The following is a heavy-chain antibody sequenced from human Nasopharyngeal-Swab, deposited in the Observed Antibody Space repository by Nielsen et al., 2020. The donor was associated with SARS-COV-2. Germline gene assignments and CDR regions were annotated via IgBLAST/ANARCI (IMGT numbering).Heavy chain of an antibody. V-gene: IGHV3-53*04. CDR1: GFTVSSNY. CDR3: ARVGCSSTSCYQFDY. Sequence: GESLKISCAASGFTVSSNYMSWVRQAPAKGLEWVSVIYSGGSTYYADSVKGRFTNSRHNSKNTLYLQMNSLRAEDTAVYYCARVGCSSTSCYQFDYWGQGTLVTVSS. J-gene: IGHJ4*02. CDR2: IYSGGST. D-gene: IGHD2-2*01.